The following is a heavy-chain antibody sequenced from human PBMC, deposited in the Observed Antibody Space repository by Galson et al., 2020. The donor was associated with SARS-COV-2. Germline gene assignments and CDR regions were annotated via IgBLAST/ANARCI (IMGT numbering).Heavy chain of an antibody. CDR3: ATVPPGAGTVTTTWYFDL. Sequence: SVKVSCKASGDTFSTYAIIWVRQAPGQGLEWMGGIIPIFGTTDYAQKFQGRITMTADVSTNTAYMELSSLRSEDTAVYYCATVPPGAGTVTTTWYFDLWGRGTLVTVSS. CDR2: IIPIFGTT. D-gene: IGHD4-17*01. J-gene: IGHJ2*01. CDR1: GDTFSTYA. V-gene: IGHV1-69*13.